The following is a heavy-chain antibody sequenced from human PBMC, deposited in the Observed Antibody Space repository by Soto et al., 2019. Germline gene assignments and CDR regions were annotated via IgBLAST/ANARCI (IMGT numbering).Heavy chain of an antibody. J-gene: IGHJ4*02. V-gene: IGHV4-59*01. D-gene: IGHD3-3*01. Sequence: LSLTCTVSGGSISSYYWSWIRQPPGKGLEWIGYIYYSGSTNYNPSLKSRVTISVVTSKNQFSLKLSSVTAADTAVYYCARGMMPTSFWVQHNYFDYWGQGTLVTVSS. CDR3: ARGMMPTSFWVQHNYFDY. CDR1: GGSISSYY. CDR2: IYYSGST.